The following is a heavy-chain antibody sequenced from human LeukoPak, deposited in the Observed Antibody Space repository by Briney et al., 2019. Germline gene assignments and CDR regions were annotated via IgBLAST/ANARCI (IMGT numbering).Heavy chain of an antibody. V-gene: IGHV1-8*01. CDR3: ARALFLSGRKRATSRPNWFDP. CDR1: GYTFTSYD. Sequence: ASVKVSCKASGYTFTSYDINWVRQATGQGLEWMGWMNPNSGNTGYAQKFQGRVTMTRNTSISTAYMELSSLRSEDTAVYYCARALFLSGRKRATSRPNWFDPWGQGTLVIVSS. CDR2: MNPNSGNT. J-gene: IGHJ5*02. D-gene: IGHD1-26*01.